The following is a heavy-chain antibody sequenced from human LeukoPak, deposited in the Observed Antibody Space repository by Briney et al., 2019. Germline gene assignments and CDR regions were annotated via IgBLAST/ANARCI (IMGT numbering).Heavy chain of an antibody. D-gene: IGHD1-26*01. CDR1: GFTFSSFG. J-gene: IGHJ4*02. CDR2: ISYDGSNK. CDR3: ASKIVVDGFDY. V-gene: IGHV3-30*03. Sequence: PGGSLRLSCAASGFTFSSFGMHWVRQAPGKGLEWVAVISYDGSNKYYADSVKGRFTISRDSSKNTLFLQMSSLRVEDTAVYYCASKIVVDGFDYWGQGTLVTVSS.